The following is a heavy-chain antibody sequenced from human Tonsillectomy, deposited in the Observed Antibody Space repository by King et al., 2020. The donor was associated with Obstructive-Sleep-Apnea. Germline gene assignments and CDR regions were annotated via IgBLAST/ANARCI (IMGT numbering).Heavy chain of an antibody. CDR2: ISYDGSDK. V-gene: IGHV3-30*03. CDR1: GFTFSNYG. D-gene: IGHD6-13*01. Sequence: QVQLVESGGGVVQPGRSLRLSCAASGFTFSNYGMHWVRQAPGEGLEWVAIISYDGSDKYYADSLKGRFTISRDNSKRTLYLQMNSLRPEDTAVYYCGGYNWFDPWGQGTLVTVSS. J-gene: IGHJ5*02. CDR3: GGYNWFDP.